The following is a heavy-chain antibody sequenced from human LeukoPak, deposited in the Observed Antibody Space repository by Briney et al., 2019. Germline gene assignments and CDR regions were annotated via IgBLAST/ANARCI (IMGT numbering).Heavy chain of an antibody. V-gene: IGHV3-7*01. Sequence: TGRSLRLSCAASGFTFSSYWMSWVRQAPGKGLEWVANIKQDGSEKYYVDSVKGRFTISRDNAKNSLYLQMNSLRAEDTAVYYCARVMAYGDYYPADYWGQGTLVTVSS. J-gene: IGHJ4*02. CDR2: IKQDGSEK. D-gene: IGHD4-17*01. CDR3: ARVMAYGDYYPADY. CDR1: GFTFSSYW.